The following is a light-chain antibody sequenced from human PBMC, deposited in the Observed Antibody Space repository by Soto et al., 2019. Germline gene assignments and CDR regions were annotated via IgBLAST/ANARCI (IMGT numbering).Light chain of an antibody. V-gene: IGKV3-15*01. CDR3: QQRHNWPIT. CDR1: QSVSYY. J-gene: IGKJ5*01. Sequence: EILMTQSPATLSVSPGERVTFSCRASQSVSYYLAWYQQKPGQAPRLLIYDASTRATGVPVRFSGSGSGTEFTLTISSLEPADFGVYYCQQRHNWPITFGQGTRLEIK. CDR2: DAS.